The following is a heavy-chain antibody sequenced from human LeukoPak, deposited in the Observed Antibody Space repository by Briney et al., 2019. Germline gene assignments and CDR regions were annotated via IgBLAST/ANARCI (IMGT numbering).Heavy chain of an antibody. CDR1: GGTFSSYA. CDR3: ASRIAAAGRIPYYYYYYMDV. J-gene: IGHJ6*03. D-gene: IGHD6-13*01. V-gene: IGHV1-69*01. Sequence: SVKVSCKASGGTFSSYAISWVRQAPGQGLEWIGGIIPIFGTANYAQKFQGRVTITADESTSTAYMELSSLRSEDTAVYYCASRIAAAGRIPYYYYYYMDVWGKGTTVTISS. CDR2: IIPIFGTA.